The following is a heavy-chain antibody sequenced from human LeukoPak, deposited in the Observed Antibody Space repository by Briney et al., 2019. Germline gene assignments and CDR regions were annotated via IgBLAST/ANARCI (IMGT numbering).Heavy chain of an antibody. Sequence: GGSLRHSCGASVFTFDNYNMNWVRQAPGKGLEWVSSISSGTNYIFEADSVKGRFTVTKDTALNSLSLQMNSLRADDTAVYYCARSAGGNYFDYWDQGTLVTVSS. J-gene: IGHJ4*02. D-gene: IGHD2-8*02. CDR1: VFTFDNYN. CDR3: ARSAGGNYFDY. V-gene: IGHV3-21*01. CDR2: ISSGTNYI.